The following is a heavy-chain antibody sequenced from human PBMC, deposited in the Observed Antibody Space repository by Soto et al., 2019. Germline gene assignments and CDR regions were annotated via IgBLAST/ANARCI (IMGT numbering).Heavy chain of an antibody. Sequence: PGGSLRLSCAASGFTFSIYAMNWVRQAPGKGLEWVSLISWDGGSTYYADSVKGRFKISRDNSKNSLYLQMKSLRAEDTDLYYCAKGTEGGYYGMDVSRQGHTVTVS. D-gene: IGHD3-16*01. CDR3: AKGTEGGYYGMDV. CDR1: GFTFSIYA. J-gene: IGHJ6*02. V-gene: IGHV3-43D*04. CDR2: ISWDGGST.